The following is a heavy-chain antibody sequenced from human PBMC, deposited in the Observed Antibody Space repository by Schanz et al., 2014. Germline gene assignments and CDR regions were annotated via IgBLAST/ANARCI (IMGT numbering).Heavy chain of an antibody. D-gene: IGHD3-16*02. J-gene: IGHJ3*01. CDR2: INGYNGHT. CDR1: GYTFTNYG. Sequence: QVQLVQSGAEAKKPGASVKVSCKASGYTFTNYGITWVRQAPGQGLEWMGWINGYNGHTLYAQKFQGRVTMTTDTATSTTYTELTRLRIVDSDVYSWETRAGDRSATAGQVVEVFDVWGQGTMVTVSS. V-gene: IGHV1-18*01. CDR3: ETRAGDRSATAGQVVEVFDV.